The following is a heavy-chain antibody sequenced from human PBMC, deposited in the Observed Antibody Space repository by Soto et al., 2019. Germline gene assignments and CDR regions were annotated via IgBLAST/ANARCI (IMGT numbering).Heavy chain of an antibody. CDR1: GFTVSNSY. J-gene: IGHJ4*02. CDR2: IYSGGST. D-gene: IGHD3-10*01. CDR3: ARCDGSATYCFFFAY. V-gene: IGHV3-66*01. Sequence: EVQVVESGGGLVQSGGSLTLSCAASGFTVSNSYMSWVRQAPGKGLEWVSAIYSGGSTYYADSVKGRFTISRDNSXXTLYLHMNSLRAEDTAVYFCARCDGSATYCFFFAYWGQGTPVTVSS.